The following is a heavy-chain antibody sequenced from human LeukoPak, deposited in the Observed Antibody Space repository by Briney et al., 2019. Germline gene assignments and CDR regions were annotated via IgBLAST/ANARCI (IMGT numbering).Heavy chain of an antibody. J-gene: IGHJ4*02. Sequence: ASVKISCKASGYTFTSYAMNWVRQAPGQGLEWMGWINCNSGDTKYAQRFQGRVTMTRDTSISTAYMELSRLRSDDTALYYCVRDGVMVGTSGSRYDYWGQGTLVTVSS. CDR3: VRDGVMVGTSGSRYDY. CDR1: GYTFTSYA. CDR2: INCNSGDT. V-gene: IGHV1-2*02. D-gene: IGHD4/OR15-4a*01.